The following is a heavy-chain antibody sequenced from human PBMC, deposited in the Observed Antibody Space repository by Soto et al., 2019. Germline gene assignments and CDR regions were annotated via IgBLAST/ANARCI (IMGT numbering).Heavy chain of an antibody. J-gene: IGHJ3*02. CDR3: ARDHAFDI. CDR2: ISYDGSNK. CDR1: GFTFSSYA. V-gene: IGHV3-30-3*01. Sequence: QVQLVESGGGVVQPGRSLRLSCAASGFTFSSYAMHWVRQAPGKGLEWVAVISYDGSNKYYADSVKGRFTISRDNSKNTLYLQMNSLGAEDTAVYYWARDHAFDIWGQGTMVTVSS.